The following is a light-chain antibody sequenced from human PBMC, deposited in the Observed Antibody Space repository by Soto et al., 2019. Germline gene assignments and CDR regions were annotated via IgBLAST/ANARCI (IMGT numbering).Light chain of an antibody. CDR2: GAS. CDR1: QSVSSRY. Sequence: EIVLTQSPGTLSLSPGERGTLSCRASQSVSSRYLAWYQQKPGQAPRLLIYGASTRATGVPDRLSGSGSGTDFTLTIRRLEPEDSAVYYCQQYGSSPPYTFGQGTKLEIK. J-gene: IGKJ2*01. CDR3: QQYGSSPPYT. V-gene: IGKV3-20*01.